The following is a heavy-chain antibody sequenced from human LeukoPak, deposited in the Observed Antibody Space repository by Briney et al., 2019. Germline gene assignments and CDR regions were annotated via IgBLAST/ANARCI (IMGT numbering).Heavy chain of an antibody. CDR3: ARDGLGRYSSSWYEGYFQH. Sequence: PGGSLRLSCAASGFTFSTYDMQWVRQATGKGLEWVSGIGTAGDTHYAGSVKGRFTISRDNSKNTLYLQMNSLRAEDTAVYYCARDGLGRYSSSWYEGYFQHWGQGTLVTVSS. J-gene: IGHJ1*01. CDR2: IGTAGDT. CDR1: GFTFSTYD. V-gene: IGHV3-13*01. D-gene: IGHD6-13*01.